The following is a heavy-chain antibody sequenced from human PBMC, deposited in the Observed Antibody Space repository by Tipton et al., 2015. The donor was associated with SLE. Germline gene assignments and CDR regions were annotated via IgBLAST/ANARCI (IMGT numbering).Heavy chain of an antibody. CDR3: AKDLAGYSSGSVDY. Sequence: SLRLSCAASGYTFSSYAMSWVRQPPGKGLEWVSAISAGGGSTYYADSVKGRFTISRDNSKNMLFLQMNSLRAEDTAVYYCAKDLAGYSSGSVDYWGQGILVTVSS. J-gene: IGHJ4*02. CDR1: GYTFSSYA. CDR2: ISAGGGST. D-gene: IGHD6-19*01. V-gene: IGHV3-23*01.